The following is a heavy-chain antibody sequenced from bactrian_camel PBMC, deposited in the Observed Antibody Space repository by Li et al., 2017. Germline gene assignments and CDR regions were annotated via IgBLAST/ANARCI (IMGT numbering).Heavy chain of an antibody. CDR1: VYRASTYC. D-gene: IGHD5*01. V-gene: IGHV3S53*01. CDR3: AARLGSLCGYWLTFRY. J-gene: IGHJ6*01. Sequence: VQLVESGGGLVQPGGSLRLSCAASVYRASTYCMGWFRQAPGKEREGVAIIASDGNAEYTESAKGRFTISKDNAKNTLYLQMNSLGPGDTAMYYCAARLGSLCGYWLTFRYWGQGTQVTVS. CDR2: IASDGNA.